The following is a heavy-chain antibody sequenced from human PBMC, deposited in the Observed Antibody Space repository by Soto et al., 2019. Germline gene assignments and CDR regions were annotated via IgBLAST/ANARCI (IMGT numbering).Heavy chain of an antibody. V-gene: IGHV3-49*03. CDR2: IRSKAYGGTT. CDR1: GFTFGDYA. J-gene: IGHJ6*02. D-gene: IGHD2-2*01. CDR3: TRDSDVPLGYCSSTSCHTDYYYYGMDV. Sequence: GGSLRLSCTASGFTFGDYAMSWFRQAPGKGLEWVGFIRSKAYGGTTEYAASVKGRFTISRDDSRSIAYLQMNSLKTEDTAVYYCTRDSDVPLGYCSSTSCHTDYYYYGMDVWGQGTTVTISS.